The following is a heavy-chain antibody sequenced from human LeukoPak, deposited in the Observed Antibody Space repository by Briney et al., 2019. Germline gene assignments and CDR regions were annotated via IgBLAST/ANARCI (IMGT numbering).Heavy chain of an antibody. Sequence: ASVKVSCKASGYTFTGYYMHWVRQAPGQGLEWMGWINPNSGGTNYAQKFQGRVTMTRDPSISTAYMELSRLRSDDTAVYYCAREGSGGSYGMDVWGQGTTVTVSS. CDR1: GYTFTGYY. CDR2: INPNSGGT. V-gene: IGHV1-2*02. D-gene: IGHD3-10*01. CDR3: AREGSGGSYGMDV. J-gene: IGHJ6*02.